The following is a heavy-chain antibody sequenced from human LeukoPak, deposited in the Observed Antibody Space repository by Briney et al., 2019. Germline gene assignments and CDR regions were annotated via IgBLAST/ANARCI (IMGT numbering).Heavy chain of an antibody. CDR2: MNPNCGTA. D-gene: IGHD4-17*01. J-gene: IGHJ4*02. CDR1: GYTFTSCA. Sequence: ASVKVSCKASGYTFTSCAINWVRQATGQGLEWMGGMNPNCGTANYGQSFQGRITMTRDNSTSTAYMELSNLRSEDTAVYYCASGTTVTPYYFDYWGQGTLVTVSS. V-gene: IGHV1-8*01. CDR3: ASGTTVTPYYFDY.